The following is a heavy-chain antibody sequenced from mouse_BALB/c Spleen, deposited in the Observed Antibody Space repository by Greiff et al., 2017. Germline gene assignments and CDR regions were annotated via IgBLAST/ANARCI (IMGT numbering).Heavy chain of an antibody. Sequence: VQLQQSGAELARPGASVKMSCKASGYTFTSYTMHWVKQRPGQGLEWIGYINPSSGYTNYNQKFKDKATLTADKSSSTAYMQLSSLTSEDSAVYYCARQAATGYYFDYWGQGTTLTVSS. D-gene: IGHD1-2*01. V-gene: IGHV1-4*01. J-gene: IGHJ2*01. CDR3: ARQAATGYYFDY. CDR2: INPSSGYT. CDR1: GYTFTSYT.